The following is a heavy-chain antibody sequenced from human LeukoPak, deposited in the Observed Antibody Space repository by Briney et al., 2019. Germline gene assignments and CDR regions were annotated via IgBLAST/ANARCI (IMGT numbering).Heavy chain of an antibody. D-gene: IGHD3-9*01. CDR3: ARDLAPSKHYDILTGYSINDAFDI. V-gene: IGHV3-23*01. CDR1: GFTFSSYA. J-gene: IGHJ3*02. Sequence: GGSLRLSCAASGFTFSSYAMSWVRQAPGKGLEWVSAISGSGGSTYYADSVKGRFTISRDNSKNTLHLQMNSLRAEDTAVYYCARDLAPSKHYDILTGYSINDAFDIWGQGTMVTVSS. CDR2: ISGSGGST.